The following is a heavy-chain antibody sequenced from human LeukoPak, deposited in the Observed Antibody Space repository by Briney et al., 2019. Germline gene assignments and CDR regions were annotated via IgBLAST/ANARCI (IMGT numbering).Heavy chain of an antibody. CDR3: ASTNYSSGWYPVLFDY. CDR1: GGSISSHY. D-gene: IGHD6-19*01. J-gene: IGHJ4*02. V-gene: IGHV4-59*11. CDR2: TYYSGST. Sequence: PSETLSLTCTVSGGSISSHYWSWIRQPPGKGLEWLGYTYYSGSTNYNPSLKSRVTISVDTSKNQFSLKLSSVTAADTAVYYCASTNYSSGWYPVLFDYWGQGTLVTVSS.